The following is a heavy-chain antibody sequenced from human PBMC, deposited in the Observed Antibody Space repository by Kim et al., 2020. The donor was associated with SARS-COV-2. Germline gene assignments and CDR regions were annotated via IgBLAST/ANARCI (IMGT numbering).Heavy chain of an antibody. CDR3: FRLPVGATTMGAFDI. D-gene: IGHD1-26*01. Sequence: GGSLRLSCAASGFTFSSYAMHWVRQAPGKGLEWVAVISYDGRNKYYADSVKGRFTISRDNSKNTLYLQMNSLRAEDTAVYYCFRLPVGATTMGAFDIWGQGTMVTVSS. J-gene: IGHJ3*02. CDR1: GFTFSSYA. CDR2: ISYDGRNK. V-gene: IGHV3-30*04.